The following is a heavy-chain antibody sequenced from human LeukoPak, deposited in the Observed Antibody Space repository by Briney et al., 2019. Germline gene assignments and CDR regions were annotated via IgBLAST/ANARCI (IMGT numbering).Heavy chain of an antibody. D-gene: IGHD2-15*01. Sequence: ASVRVSCKASGYTFTSYGISWVRQAPGQGLEWMGWISAYNGNTNYAQKLQGRVTMTTDTSTSTAYMELRSLRSDDTAVYYCARWRYCSGGSCYRGLGWFDPWGQGTLVTVSS. V-gene: IGHV1-18*01. J-gene: IGHJ5*02. CDR2: ISAYNGNT. CDR1: GYTFTSYG. CDR3: ARWRYCSGGSCYRGLGWFDP.